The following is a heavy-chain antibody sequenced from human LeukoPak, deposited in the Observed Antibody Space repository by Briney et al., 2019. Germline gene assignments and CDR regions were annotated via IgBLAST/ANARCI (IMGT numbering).Heavy chain of an antibody. Sequence: GGSLRLSCAAFGFTVSSKYMSWVRQAPGKGLEWVSLISGDGGSTYYADSVKGRFTISRDNSKNSLYLQMNSLRTEDTALYYCAKVAAAGTGYFDYWGQGTLVTVSS. CDR3: AKVAAAGTGYFDY. D-gene: IGHD6-13*01. J-gene: IGHJ4*02. CDR1: GFTVSSKY. V-gene: IGHV3-43*02. CDR2: ISGDGGST.